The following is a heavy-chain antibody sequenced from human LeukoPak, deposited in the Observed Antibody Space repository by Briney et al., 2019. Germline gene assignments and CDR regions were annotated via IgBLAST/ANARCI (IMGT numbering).Heavy chain of an antibody. V-gene: IGHV3-11*06. CDR2: ISSSSSYT. D-gene: IGHD3-10*01. J-gene: IGHJ4*02. CDR3: ARGPGARGLDY. CDR1: GFTFSDYY. Sequence: GALRLSCAASGFTFSDYYMSWIRQAPGKGLEWVSYISSSSSYTNYADSVKGRFTISRDNAKNSLYLQMNSLRAEDTAVYYCARGPGARGLDYWGQGTLVTVSS.